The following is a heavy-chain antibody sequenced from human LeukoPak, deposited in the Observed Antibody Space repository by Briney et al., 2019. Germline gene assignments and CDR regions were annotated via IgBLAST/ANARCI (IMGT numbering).Heavy chain of an antibody. D-gene: IGHD6-19*01. CDR3: ARAYSSGRGYYFDY. V-gene: IGHV1-69*02. J-gene: IGHJ4*02. CDR1: GGTFSSYT. Sequence: SVKVSCKASGGTFSSYTISWVRQAPGQGLEWMGRIIPILGIANYAQKFQGRVTITADKSTSTAYMELSSLRSEDTAVYYCARAYSSGRGYYFDYWGQGTLFTVSS. CDR2: IIPILGIA.